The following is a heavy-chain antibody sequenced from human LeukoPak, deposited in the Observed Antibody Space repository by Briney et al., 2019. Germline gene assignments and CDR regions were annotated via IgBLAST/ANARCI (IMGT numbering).Heavy chain of an antibody. CDR1: GGSISSSSYY. J-gene: IGHJ4*02. CDR2: IYYSGST. D-gene: IGHD5-24*01. V-gene: IGHV4-39*07. CDR3: AIGPRMATIKRYFDY. Sequence: SETLSLTCTVSGGSISSSSYYWGWIRQPPGKGLEWIGSIYYSGSTYYNPSLKSRVTISVDTSKNQFSLKLSSVTAADTAVYYCAIGPRMATIKRYFDYWGQGTLVTVSS.